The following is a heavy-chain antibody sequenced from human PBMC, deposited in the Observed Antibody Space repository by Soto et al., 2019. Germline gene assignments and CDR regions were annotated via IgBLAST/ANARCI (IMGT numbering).Heavy chain of an antibody. D-gene: IGHD3-10*01. J-gene: IGHJ2*01. CDR1: GFTFSSYG. Sequence: QVQLVESGGGVVQPGRSLRLSCAASGFTFSSYGMHWVRQAPGKGLEWVAVISYDGSNKYYADSVKGRFTISRNNSKNTLCLQMNSLRAEDTAVYYCAKDPGLLWFGEQDWYFALCGRGTLVTVSS. V-gene: IGHV3-30*18. CDR2: ISYDGSNK. CDR3: AKDPGLLWFGEQDWYFAL.